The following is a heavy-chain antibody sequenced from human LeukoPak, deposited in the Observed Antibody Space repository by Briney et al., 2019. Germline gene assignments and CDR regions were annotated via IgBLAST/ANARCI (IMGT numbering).Heavy chain of an antibody. CDR1: GFTFSSYA. CDR3: AKMPGYSSGWYSLINYYMDV. CDR2: ISGSGGST. Sequence: PGGSLRLSCAASGFTFSSYAMSWVRQAPGKGLEWVSAISGSGGSTYYADSVKGRFTISRDNSKNTLYLQMNSLRAEDTAVYYCAKMPGYSSGWYSLINYYMDVWGKGTTVTVSS. J-gene: IGHJ6*03. V-gene: IGHV3-23*01. D-gene: IGHD6-19*01.